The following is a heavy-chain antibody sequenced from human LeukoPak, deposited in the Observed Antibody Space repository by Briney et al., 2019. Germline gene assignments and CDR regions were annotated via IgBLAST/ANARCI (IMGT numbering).Heavy chain of an antibody. V-gene: IGHV4-59*08. J-gene: IGHJ6*02. Sequence: SETLSLTCTVSGGSLSSYYWSWIRQPPGKGLEWIGYIYYSGSTNNNPSSKSRVTISVDTSKNQFSLKLSSVTAADTAVYYCARCGGPRIPGMDVWGQGTTVTVSS. CDR3: ARCGGPRIPGMDV. CDR1: GGSLSSYY. D-gene: IGHD3-16*01. CDR2: IYYSGST.